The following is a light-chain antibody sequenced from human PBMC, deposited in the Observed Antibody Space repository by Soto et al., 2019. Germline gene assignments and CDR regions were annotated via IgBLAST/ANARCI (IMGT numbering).Light chain of an antibody. CDR2: DVS. J-gene: IGKJ1*01. CDR1: QSIGDS. CDR3: QQYSSFST. V-gene: IGKV1-5*01. Sequence: DVQMTQSPSTLSASVGDRVTITCRASQSIGDSLAWYQQKPGKAPYLLISDVSSLERGVPSRFSGSGSGTEFTLTISSLQPDDFATYHCQQYSSFSTFGQGTKV.